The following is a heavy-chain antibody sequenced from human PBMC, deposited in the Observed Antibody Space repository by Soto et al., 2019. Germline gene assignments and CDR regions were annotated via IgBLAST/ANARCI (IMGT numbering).Heavy chain of an antibody. D-gene: IGHD3-10*01. Sequence: QVQLQESGPGLVKPSQTLSLTCTVSGGSISSGGYYWSWIRQHPGKGLEWIGYIYYRGRTYYNPSINSRCTISVGTSKNQFFLKLSSVTAAETPVYYCARRALGSQWFGESNNCWYFNLWGRGTLVTVSS. CDR2: IYYRGRT. J-gene: IGHJ2*01. CDR1: GGSISSGGYY. V-gene: IGHV4-31*03. CDR3: ARRALGSQWFGESNNCWYFNL.